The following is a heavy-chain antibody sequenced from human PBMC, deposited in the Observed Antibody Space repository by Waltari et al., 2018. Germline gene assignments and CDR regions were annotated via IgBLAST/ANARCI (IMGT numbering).Heavy chain of an antibody. CDR2: INPNSGGT. J-gene: IGHJ6*03. CDR3: ARDRYDFWSGFYYYYYMDV. D-gene: IGHD3-3*01. Sequence: QVQLVQSGAEVKKPGASVKVSCKASGYTFTGYYMHWVRQAPGQGLEWMGRINPNSGGTNYAQKFQGRVTMTRDPSISTAYMELSRLRSDDTAVYYCARDRYDFWSGFYYYYYMDVWGKGTTVIVSS. CDR1: GYTFTGYY. V-gene: IGHV1-2*06.